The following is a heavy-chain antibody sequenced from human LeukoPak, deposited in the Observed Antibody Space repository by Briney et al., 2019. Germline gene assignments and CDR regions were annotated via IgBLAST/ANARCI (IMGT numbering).Heavy chain of an antibody. J-gene: IGHJ3*02. V-gene: IGHV4-39*07. CDR1: GDSISSSSYY. CDR3: ARSSRRFWSGFDAFDI. Sequence: SETLSLTCTVSGDSISSSSYYWGWIRQPPGKGLEWIGSIIYAGSTYFNPPLRSRITISVDTSKNQFSLELSSVTAADTALYYCARSSRRFWSGFDAFDIWGQGTMVTVSS. D-gene: IGHD3-3*01. CDR2: IIYAGST.